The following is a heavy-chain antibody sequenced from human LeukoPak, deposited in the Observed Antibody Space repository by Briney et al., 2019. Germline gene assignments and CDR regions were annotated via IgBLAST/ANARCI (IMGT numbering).Heavy chain of an antibody. J-gene: IGHJ4*02. CDR1: GGSFSGYY. D-gene: IGHD3-10*01. Sequence: SETLSLTCAVYGGSFSGYYWSWIRQPPGKGLEWIGEINHSGSTNYNPSLKSRVTISVDTSKNQFSLKLSSVTAADTAVYYCARLINYYGSGSYYKRGVYFDYWGQGTLVTVSS. CDR3: ARLINYYGSGSYYKRGVYFDY. V-gene: IGHV4-34*01. CDR2: INHSGST.